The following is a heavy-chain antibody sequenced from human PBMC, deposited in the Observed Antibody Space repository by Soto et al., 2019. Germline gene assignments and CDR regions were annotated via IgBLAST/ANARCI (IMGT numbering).Heavy chain of an antibody. Sequence: GGSLRLSCAASGFTFSSYGMHWVRQAPGKGLEWVAVISYDGSNKYYADSVKGRFTISRDNSKNTLYLQMNSLRAEDTAVYYCAKRQQSGKRSFGGTLDYWGQGTLVTVSS. V-gene: IGHV3-30*18. CDR1: GFTFSSYG. J-gene: IGHJ4*02. CDR3: AKRQQSGKRSFGGTLDY. D-gene: IGHD3-16*01. CDR2: ISYDGSNK.